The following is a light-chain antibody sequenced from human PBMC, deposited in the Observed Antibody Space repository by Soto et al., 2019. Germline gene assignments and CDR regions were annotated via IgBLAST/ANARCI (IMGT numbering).Light chain of an antibody. V-gene: IGKV1-12*01. CDR1: QGISSW. CDR2: AAS. J-gene: IGKJ2*01. CDR3: IQDNTCLPT. Sequence: DIQMTQSPSSVSASVGDRVTITCRASQGISSWLAWYQQKPGKAPKLLVYAASSLQSGVPSRFSGSGSGPEFTLTISSVQTVEVVTYSCIQDNTCLPTFGQGTKLVIK.